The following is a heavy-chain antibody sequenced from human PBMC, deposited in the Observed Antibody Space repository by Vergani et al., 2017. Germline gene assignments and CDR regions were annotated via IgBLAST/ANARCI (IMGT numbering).Heavy chain of an antibody. CDR1: GLTFSSYS. Sequence: EVQLVESGGGLVKPGGSLRLSCAASGLTFSSYSMNWVRQAPGKGLEWVSSISSSSSYIYYADSVKGRFTISRDNAKNSLYLQMNSLRAEDTAVYYCARLVGGRHYYYYYMDVWGKGTTVTVSS. J-gene: IGHJ6*03. D-gene: IGHD3-10*01. CDR3: ARLVGGRHYYYYYMDV. CDR2: ISSSSSYI. V-gene: IGHV3-21*01.